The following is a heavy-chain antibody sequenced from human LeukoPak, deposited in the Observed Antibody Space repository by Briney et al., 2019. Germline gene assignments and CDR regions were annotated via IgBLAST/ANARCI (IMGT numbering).Heavy chain of an antibody. J-gene: IGHJ6*02. CDR2: IYYSGST. CDR1: GGSISSYY. CDR3: ARSYQTFYYYYGMDV. D-gene: IGHD2-2*01. Sequence: SETLSLTCTVPGGSISSYYWSWIRQPPGKGLEWIGYIYYSGSTNYNPSLKSRVTISVDTSKNQFSLKLSSVTAADTAVYYCARSYQTFYYYYGMDVWGQGTTVTVSS. V-gene: IGHV4-59*01.